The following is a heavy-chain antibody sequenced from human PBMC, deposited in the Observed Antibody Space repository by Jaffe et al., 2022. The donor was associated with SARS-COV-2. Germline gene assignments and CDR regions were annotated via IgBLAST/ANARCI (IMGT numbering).Heavy chain of an antibody. CDR3: AKDTTTFLTFAYFDY. Sequence: EVQLLESGGGLVQPGGSLRLSCAVTGLTLSSYAMSWVRQAPGKGLEWVSAISGNGDSTYYTDSVKGRFTISRDNSKNTVYLQMHNLRAEDTAVYFCAKDTTTFLTFAYFDYWGQGTLVTVSS. J-gene: IGHJ4*02. CDR1: GLTLSSYA. V-gene: IGHV3-23*01. CDR2: ISGNGDST. D-gene: IGHD3-3*02.